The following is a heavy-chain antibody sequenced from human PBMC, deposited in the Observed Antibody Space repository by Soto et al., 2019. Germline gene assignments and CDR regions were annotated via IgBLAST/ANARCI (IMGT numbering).Heavy chain of an antibody. CDR1: GGSISSSSYY. D-gene: IGHD3-3*01. CDR3: ARRVTYDFGSLSGYYYYGMDV. CDR2: IYYSGST. J-gene: IGHJ6*02. V-gene: IGHV4-39*01. Sequence: PSETLSLTCTVSGGSISSSSYYWGWIRQPPGKGLEWIGSIYYSGSTYYNPSLKSRVTISVDTSKNQFSLKLSSVTAADTAVYYCARRVTYDFGSLSGYYYYGMDVWGQGTTVTVSS.